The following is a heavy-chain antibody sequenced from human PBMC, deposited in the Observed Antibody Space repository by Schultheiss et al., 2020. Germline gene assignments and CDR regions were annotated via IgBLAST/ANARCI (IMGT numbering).Heavy chain of an antibody. CDR1: GFTFSSYA. V-gene: IGHV3-49*04. J-gene: IGHJ4*02. Sequence: GGSLRLSCAASGFTFSSYAMHWVRQAPGKGLEWVGFIRSKAYGGTTEYAASVKGRFTISRDDSKSIAYLQMNSLKTEDTAVYYCAKDWTVTSSLSLDVWGQGTLVTVSS. D-gene: IGHD4-17*01. CDR2: IRSKAYGGTT. CDR3: AKDWTVTSSLSLDV.